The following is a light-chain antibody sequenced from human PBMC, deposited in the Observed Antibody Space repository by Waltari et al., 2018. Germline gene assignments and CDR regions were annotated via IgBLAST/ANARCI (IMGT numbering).Light chain of an antibody. J-gene: IGLJ2*01. V-gene: IGLV2-11*01. CDR1: NSDVGAYNY. CDR2: DVD. Sequence: QSALTQPRSVSGSPGQSVTLSCTGTNSDVGAYNYVSWYQHRPGKAPQPVIFDVDTRPAGVAARFSVSKSGNTASLAIAGIQADEEADYYCCSYAGRYTSVFGGGTKVTVL. CDR3: CSYAGRYTSV.